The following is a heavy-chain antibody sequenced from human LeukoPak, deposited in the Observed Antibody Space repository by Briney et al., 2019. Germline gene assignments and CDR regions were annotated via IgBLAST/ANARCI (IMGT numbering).Heavy chain of an antibody. Sequence: SVKVSCKASGGTFSSYAISWVRQAPGQGLEWMGRIIPILGIANYAQKFQGRVTITADKSTSTAYMELSSLRSEDTAVYYCARDHGVYGSFFDYWGQGTLVTASS. D-gene: IGHD3-10*01. V-gene: IGHV1-69*04. CDR2: IIPILGIA. CDR3: ARDHGVYGSFFDY. CDR1: GGTFSSYA. J-gene: IGHJ4*02.